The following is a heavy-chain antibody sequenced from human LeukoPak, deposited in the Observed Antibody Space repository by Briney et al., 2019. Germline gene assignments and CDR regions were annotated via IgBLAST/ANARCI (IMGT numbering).Heavy chain of an antibody. V-gene: IGHV3-23*01. J-gene: IGHJ4*02. Sequence: GGSLRLSCAASGLTFSSSAMSWVRQAPGKGLYWVSAISGSGTGTYYADSVKGRFTISRDNSKNTLYLQMNSLRAEDTAVYYCAKEGGTGTRFDYWGQGTLVTVSS. CDR1: GLTFSSSA. CDR3: AKEGGTGTRFDY. D-gene: IGHD1-7*01. CDR2: ISGSGTGT.